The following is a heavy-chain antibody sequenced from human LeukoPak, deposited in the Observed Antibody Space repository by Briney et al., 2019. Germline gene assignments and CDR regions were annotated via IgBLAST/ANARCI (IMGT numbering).Heavy chain of an antibody. J-gene: IGHJ5*02. D-gene: IGHD6-13*01. V-gene: IGHV4-39*07. CDR3: ATTNSSSWYYNWXXP. CDR1: GGSISSSSYY. Sequence: SESLSLTCTVSGGSISSSSYYWGWIRQPPGKGLEWIGSIYYSGSTYYNPSLKSRVTISVDTSKNQFSLKLSSVTAADTAVYYCATTNSSSWYYNWXXPWGXXTLXTVSS. CDR2: IYYSGST.